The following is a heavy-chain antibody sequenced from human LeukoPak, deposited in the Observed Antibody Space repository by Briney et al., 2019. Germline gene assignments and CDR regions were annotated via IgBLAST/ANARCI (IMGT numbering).Heavy chain of an antibody. D-gene: IGHD6-13*01. CDR1: GGSISSYY. Sequence: SETLSLTCTVSGGSISSYYWSWIRQPPGKGLEWIGYIYYSGSTNYNPSLKSRVTISVDTSKNQFSLKLSSVTAADTAVYYCARDGDSSSWYESWWFDPWGQGILVTVSS. CDR2: IYYSGST. J-gene: IGHJ5*02. CDR3: ARDGDSSSWYESWWFDP. V-gene: IGHV4-59*12.